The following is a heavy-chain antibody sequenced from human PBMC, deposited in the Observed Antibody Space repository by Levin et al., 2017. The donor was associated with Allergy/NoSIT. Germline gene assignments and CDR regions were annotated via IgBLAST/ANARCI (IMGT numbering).Heavy chain of an antibody. J-gene: IGHJ6*02. CDR2: INPNSGGT. Sequence: SGESLKISCKTSGYTFTDFFIHWVRQAPGQGLEWMGWINPNSGGTNYAQKFQGRVTMTTGASINTAYMELSRLRSDNTGVYYCARDMSRDYFGMDVWGQGTTVTVSS. D-gene: IGHD3-10*01. CDR1: GYTFTDFF. CDR3: ARDMSRDYFGMDV. V-gene: IGHV1-2*02.